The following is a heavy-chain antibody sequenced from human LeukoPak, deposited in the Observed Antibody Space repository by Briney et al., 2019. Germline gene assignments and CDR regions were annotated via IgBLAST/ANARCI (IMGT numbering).Heavy chain of an antibody. Sequence: LSGGSLRLSCAASGFTFSSYAMSWVRQAPGKGLEWVSSISGSGGSTYYADSVKGRFTISRDNSKNTLYLQMNNLRAEDTAVYYCAKAQHTAMVRHGDYWGRGTLVTVSS. CDR2: ISGSGGST. D-gene: IGHD5-18*01. V-gene: IGHV3-23*01. J-gene: IGHJ4*02. CDR1: GFTFSSYA. CDR3: AKAQHTAMVRHGDY.